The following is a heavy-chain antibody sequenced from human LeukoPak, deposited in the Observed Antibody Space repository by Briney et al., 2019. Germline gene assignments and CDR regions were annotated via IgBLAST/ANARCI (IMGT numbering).Heavy chain of an antibody. CDR3: AKNSEGDYYGSGRHYYYYYMDV. J-gene: IGHJ6*03. V-gene: IGHV3-30*04. CDR2: ISYDGSNQ. CDR1: GFTFSSYA. Sequence: PGGSLRLSCAASGFTFSSYAMHWVRQAPGKGLEWVAVISYDGSNQYYADSVKGRFTISRDNSKNTLYLQMNSLRAEDTAVYYCAKNSEGDYYGSGRHYYYYYMDVWGKGTTVTVSS. D-gene: IGHD3-10*01.